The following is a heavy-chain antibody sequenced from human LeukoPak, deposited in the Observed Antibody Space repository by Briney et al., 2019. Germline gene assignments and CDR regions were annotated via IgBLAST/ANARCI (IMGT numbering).Heavy chain of an antibody. CDR1: GGSISSYY. V-gene: IGHV4-4*07. D-gene: IGHD6-19*01. J-gene: IGHJ4*02. CDR3: AGFSSGWYLTYYFDY. Sequence: SETLSLTCTVSGGSISSYYWSWIRQPAGKGLEWIGRIYTSGSTNYNPSLKSRVTMSVDTSKNQFSLKLSSVTAADTAVYYCAGFSSGWYLTYYFDYWGQGTLVTVSS. CDR2: IYTSGST.